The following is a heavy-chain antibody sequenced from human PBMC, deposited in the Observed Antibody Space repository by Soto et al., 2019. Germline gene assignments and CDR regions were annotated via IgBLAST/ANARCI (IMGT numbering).Heavy chain of an antibody. CDR1: GFTFSSYA. V-gene: IGHV3-23*01. D-gene: IGHD7-27*01. CDR2: ISGSGGST. Sequence: EVQLLESGGGLVQPGGSLRLYCAASGFTFSSYAMSWVRQAPGKGLEWVSVISGSGGSTYYADSVKGRFTISRDNSKNTLYLQMNSLRAEDTAVYYCAKRNWGGWYFDLWGRGTLVTVSS. J-gene: IGHJ2*01. CDR3: AKRNWGGWYFDL.